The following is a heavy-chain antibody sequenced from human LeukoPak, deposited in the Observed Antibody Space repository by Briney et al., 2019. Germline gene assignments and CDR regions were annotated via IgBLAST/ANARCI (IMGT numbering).Heavy chain of an antibody. V-gene: IGHV3-23*01. D-gene: IGHD2-2*01. CDR1: GFTVSSNS. J-gene: IGHJ4*02. CDR2: ISGSGGAT. Sequence: PGGSLRLSCKVSGFTVSSNSWSWVRQAPGKGLEWVSTISGSGGATYYADSVKGRFTISRDNSKITLYLQMNGLRAEDTALFYCAKAVVVVPAATPFDYWGLGTLVTVSS. CDR3: AKAVVVVPAATPFDY.